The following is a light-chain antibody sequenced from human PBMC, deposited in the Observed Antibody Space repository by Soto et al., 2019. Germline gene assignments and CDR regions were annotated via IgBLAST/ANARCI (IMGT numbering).Light chain of an antibody. CDR3: HQYNSSPWT. CDR2: DVS. V-gene: IGKV1-5*01. Sequence: IHLTRSPSFLSASVLYRVTITVLSIQIINIWLSFYHQKPGKPPNFLTYDVSSLQTAVPSRFSGSGSGTEFPLTISSLQPDDFATYYCHQYNSSPWTFGQGPKV. CDR1: QIINIW. J-gene: IGKJ1*01.